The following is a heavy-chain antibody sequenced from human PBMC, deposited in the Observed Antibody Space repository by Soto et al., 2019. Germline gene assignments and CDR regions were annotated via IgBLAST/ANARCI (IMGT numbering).Heavy chain of an antibody. J-gene: IGHJ4*02. CDR1: GYTFTSYA. CDR2: INAGNGNT. D-gene: IGHD2-15*01. V-gene: IGHV1-3*01. Sequence: ASVKVSCKASGYTFTSYAMHWVRQAPGQRLEWMGWINAGNGNTKYSQKFQGRVTITRDTSASTAYMELSSLRSEDTAVYYCAREPHRYCSGGSCYFVDDLHKYYFDYWGQGTLVTVSS. CDR3: AREPHRYCSGGSCYFVDDLHKYYFDY.